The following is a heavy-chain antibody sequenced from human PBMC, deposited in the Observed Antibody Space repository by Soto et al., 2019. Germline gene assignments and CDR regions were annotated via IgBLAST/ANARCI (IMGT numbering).Heavy chain of an antibody. Sequence: PGGSLRLSCAASGFTFSSYSMNWVRQAPGKELEWVSYISSSSSTIYYADSVKGRFTISRDNAKNSLYLQMNSLRAEDTAVYYCARAGGRITIFGVVIESTRKYYYYMDVWGKGTTVTVSS. D-gene: IGHD3-3*01. J-gene: IGHJ6*03. V-gene: IGHV3-48*01. CDR2: ISSSSSTI. CDR3: ARAGGRITIFGVVIESTRKYYYYMDV. CDR1: GFTFSSYS.